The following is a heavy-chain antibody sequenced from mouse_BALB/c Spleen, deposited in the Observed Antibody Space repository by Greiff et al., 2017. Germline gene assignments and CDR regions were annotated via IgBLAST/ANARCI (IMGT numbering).Heavy chain of an antibody. CDR3: ARSTVHWYFDV. CDR1: GYTFSSYW. J-gene: IGHJ1*01. CDR2: ILPGSGST. D-gene: IGHD1-1*01. V-gene: IGHV1-9*01. Sequence: QVQLQQSGAELMKPGASVKISCKATGYTFSSYWIEWVKQRPGHGLEWIGEILPGSGSTNYNEKFKGKATFTADTSSNTAYMQLSSLTSEDSAVYYCARSTVHWYFDVWGAGTTVTVSS.